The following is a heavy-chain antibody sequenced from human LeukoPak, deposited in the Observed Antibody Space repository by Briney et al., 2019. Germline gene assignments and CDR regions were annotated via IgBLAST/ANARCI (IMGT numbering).Heavy chain of an antibody. CDR3: ARMSIAAAGIDAFDI. CDR1: GGSISSSSYY. Sequence: SETLSLTCTVSGGSISSSSYYWGWIRQPPGKGLEWIGSIYYSGSTYYNPSLKSRVTISVDTSKNQFSLKLSSVTAADTAVYYCARMSIAAAGIDAFDIWAKGQWSPSLQ. V-gene: IGHV4-39*07. CDR2: IYYSGST. J-gene: IGHJ3*02. D-gene: IGHD6-13*01.